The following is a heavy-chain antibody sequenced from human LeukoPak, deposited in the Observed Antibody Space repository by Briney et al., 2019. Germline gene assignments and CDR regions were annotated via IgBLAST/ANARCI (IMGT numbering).Heavy chain of an antibody. V-gene: IGHV3-20*04. D-gene: IGHD1-20*01. J-gene: IGHJ6*03. CDR1: GFTFDDYG. CDR2: INWNGGST. Sequence: GGSLRLSCAASGFTFDDYGMSWVRHAPGKGLEWVSGINWNGGSTVYADSVKGRFTISRDNAKNSLYLQMNSLRAEDTALYYCAREAYNWNYRYYYYMDVWGKGTRSPSP. CDR3: AREAYNWNYRYYYYMDV.